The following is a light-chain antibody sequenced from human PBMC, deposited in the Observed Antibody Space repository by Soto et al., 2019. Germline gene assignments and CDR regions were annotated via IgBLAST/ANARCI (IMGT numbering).Light chain of an antibody. V-gene: IGLV4-60*02. J-gene: IGLJ3*02. CDR3: ETWDNNTWV. CDR1: SGHSSYI. CDR2: VEGSGSY. Sequence: QLVLTQSSSASASLGSSVRLTCTLSSGHSSYIIAWHQQQPGKAPRFLMKVEGSGSYDRGSGMPDRFSGSSSGADRYLTISDLQFEDEDDYFCETWDNNTWVFGGGTKLTVL.